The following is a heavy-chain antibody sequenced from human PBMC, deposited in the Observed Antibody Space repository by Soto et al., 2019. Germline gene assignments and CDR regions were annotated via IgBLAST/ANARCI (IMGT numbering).Heavy chain of an antibody. CDR1: GGTFNSYV. D-gene: IGHD3-9*01. J-gene: IGHJ4*02. Sequence: GASVKVSCKASGGTFNSYVFNWVRQAPGQGLEWMGGIISIFGTPNYGQKFQGRVTITADESTSTGFMELSSLTSEDTAIYYCARKGPEDWPLDYWGQGTLVTVSS. CDR2: IISIFGTP. CDR3: ARKGPEDWPLDY. V-gene: IGHV1-69*13.